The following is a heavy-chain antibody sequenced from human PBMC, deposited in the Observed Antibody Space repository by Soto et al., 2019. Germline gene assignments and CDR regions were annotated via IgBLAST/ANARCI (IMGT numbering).Heavy chain of an antibody. CDR2: IYYSGST. Sequence: QVQLQESGPGLVKPSETLSLTCTVSGGSISSYYWSWLLQPPGKGLEWIGYIYYSGSTNYNPSLKSRVTIPVVTSKNPFSLKLSSGTAADTAVYYCARRYGSSFDYWGQGTLFTVSS. CDR1: GGSISSYY. CDR3: ARRYGSSFDY. D-gene: IGHD6-13*01. J-gene: IGHJ4*02. V-gene: IGHV4-59*08.